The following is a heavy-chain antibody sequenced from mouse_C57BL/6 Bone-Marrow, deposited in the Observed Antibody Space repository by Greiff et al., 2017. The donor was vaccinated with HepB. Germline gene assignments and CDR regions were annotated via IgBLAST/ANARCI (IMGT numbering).Heavy chain of an antibody. Sequence: EVQLQQSGPELVKPGASVKIPCKASGYTFTDYNMDWVKQSHGKSLEWIGDINPNNGGTIYNQKFKGKATLTVDKSSSTAYMELRSLTSEDTAVYYCARWTIPYYYGSSPWYFDVWGTGTTVTVSS. CDR2: INPNNGGT. D-gene: IGHD1-1*01. CDR1: GYTFTDYN. J-gene: IGHJ1*03. V-gene: IGHV1-18*01. CDR3: ARWTIPYYYGSSPWYFDV.